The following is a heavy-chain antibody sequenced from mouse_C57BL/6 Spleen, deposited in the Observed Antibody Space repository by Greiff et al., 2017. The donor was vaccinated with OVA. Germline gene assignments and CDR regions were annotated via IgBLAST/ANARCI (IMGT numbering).Heavy chain of an antibody. V-gene: IGHV1-22*01. CDR3: ARRRNYDYDGSFAY. CDR1: GYTFTDYN. J-gene: IGHJ3*01. CDR2: INPNNGGT. Sequence: EVQLQQSGPELVKPGASVKMSCKASGYTFTDYNMHWVKQSHGKSLEWIGYINPNNGGTSYNQKFKGKATLTVNKSSSTAYMELRSLTSEDSAVYYCARRRNYDYDGSFAYWGQGTLVTVSA. D-gene: IGHD2-4*01.